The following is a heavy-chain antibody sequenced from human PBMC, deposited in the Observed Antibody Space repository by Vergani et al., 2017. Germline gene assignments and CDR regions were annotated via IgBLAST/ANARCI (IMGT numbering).Heavy chain of an antibody. Sequence: QVQLVQSGSELKKPGASVKVSCKASGYTFTSYAMNWVRQAPGQGLEWMGWINTNTGNPTYAQGFTGRFVFSFDTSVSTAYLQISSLKAEDTAVYYCAGESPVGYSYGYDAFDIWGQGTMVTVSS. CDR1: GYTFTSYA. V-gene: IGHV7-4-1*02. CDR2: INTNTGNP. D-gene: IGHD5-18*01. CDR3: AGESPVGYSYGYDAFDI. J-gene: IGHJ3*02.